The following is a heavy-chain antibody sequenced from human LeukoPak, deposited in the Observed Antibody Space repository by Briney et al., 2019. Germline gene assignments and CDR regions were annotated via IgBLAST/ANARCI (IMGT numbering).Heavy chain of an antibody. CDR2: FDPEDGET. CDR1: GYTLTELS. V-gene: IGHV1-24*01. Sequence: ASVKVSCKVSGYTLTELSMHWVRQAPGKGLEWVGGFDPEDGETIYAQKFQGRVTMTEDTSTDTAYMELSSLRSEDTAVYYCATDVWFGERVVYWGQGTLVTVSS. J-gene: IGHJ4*02. CDR3: ATDVWFGERVVY. D-gene: IGHD3-10*01.